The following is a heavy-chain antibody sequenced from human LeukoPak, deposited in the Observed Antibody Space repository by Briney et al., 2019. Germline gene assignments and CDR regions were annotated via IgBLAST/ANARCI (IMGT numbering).Heavy chain of an antibody. CDR2: IYYSGST. Sequence: SETLSLTCTVSGGSISSYYWSWIRQPPGKGLEWIGYIYYSGSTNYNPSLKRRVTISVDTSKNQFSLKLSSVTAADTAVYYCARAPGYCTSTSCYEPLFDYWGQGTLVTVSS. CDR3: ARAPGYCTSTSCYEPLFDY. J-gene: IGHJ4*02. V-gene: IGHV4-59*01. D-gene: IGHD2-2*01. CDR1: GGSISSYY.